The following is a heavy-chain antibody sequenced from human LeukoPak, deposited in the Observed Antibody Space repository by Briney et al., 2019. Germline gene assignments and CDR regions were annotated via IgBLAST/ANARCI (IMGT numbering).Heavy chain of an antibody. D-gene: IGHD1-1*01. CDR1: GGSISSSSYY. CDR3: ARGLTGVRTDLDY. Sequence: PSETLSLTCTVSGGSISSSSYYWGWIRQPPGKGLEWIGSIYYSGSTYYNPSLKSRVTISVDTSKNQFSLKLSSVTAADTAVYYCARGLTGVRTDLDYWGQGTLVTVSS. CDR2: IYYSGST. J-gene: IGHJ4*02. V-gene: IGHV4-39*07.